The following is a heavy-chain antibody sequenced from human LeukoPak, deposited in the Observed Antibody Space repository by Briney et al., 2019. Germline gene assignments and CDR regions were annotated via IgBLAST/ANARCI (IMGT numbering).Heavy chain of an antibody. CDR2: IRSKANSYAT. D-gene: IGHD3-3*01. CDR3: AKSIFAPRFLEWYGAFDI. J-gene: IGHJ3*02. CDR1: GFTFSGSA. Sequence: GGSLRLSCAASGFTFSGSAMHWVRQASGKGLEWVGRIRSKANSYATAYAASVKGRFTISRDDSKNTAYLQMNSLRAEDTAVYYCAKSIFAPRFLEWYGAFDIWGQGTMVTVSS. V-gene: IGHV3-73*01.